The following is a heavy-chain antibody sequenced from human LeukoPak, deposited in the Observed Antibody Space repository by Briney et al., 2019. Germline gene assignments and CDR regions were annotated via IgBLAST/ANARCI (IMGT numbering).Heavy chain of an antibody. J-gene: IGHJ5*02. CDR3: ARAGERYCSSTSCPNWFDP. Sequence: ASVKVSCKASGYTFTSYDINWVRQATGQGLEWMGWMNPNSGNTGYAQKLQGRVTMTTDTSTSTAYMELRSLRSDDTAVYYCARAGERYCSSTSCPNWFDPWGQGTLVTVSS. CDR1: GYTFTSYD. D-gene: IGHD2-2*01. V-gene: IGHV1-8*02. CDR2: MNPNSGNT.